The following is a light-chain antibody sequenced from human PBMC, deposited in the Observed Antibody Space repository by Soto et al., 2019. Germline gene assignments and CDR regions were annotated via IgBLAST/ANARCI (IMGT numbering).Light chain of an antibody. CDR1: QTISSW. V-gene: IGKV1-5*03. Sequence: EIEMTQYPSTLSASVGDRVTITCRASQTISSWLAWYQQKPGKAPKLLIYKASTLKSGVPSRFSGSGSGTEFTLTISSLQPDDFATYYCQHYNSYSEAFGQGTK. CDR3: QHYNSYSEA. J-gene: IGKJ1*01. CDR2: KAS.